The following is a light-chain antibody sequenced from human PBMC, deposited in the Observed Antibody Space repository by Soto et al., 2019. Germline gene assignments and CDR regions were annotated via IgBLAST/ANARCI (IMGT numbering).Light chain of an antibody. V-gene: IGKV1-39*01. CDR1: ETISTF. CDR2: AAS. J-gene: IGKJ5*01. Sequence: DIQMTQSQSSLSASVGDRVTMTCRASETISTFLNWYQHKPGKAPKLLIYAASRLQSGVPSRFSGSGSGTDFTLTINGLQPEDFASYYCQQSYSTSPITFGQGTRLEI. CDR3: QQSYSTSPIT.